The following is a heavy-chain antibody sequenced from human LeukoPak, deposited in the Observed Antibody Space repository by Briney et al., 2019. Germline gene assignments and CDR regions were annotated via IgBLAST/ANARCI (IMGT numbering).Heavy chain of an antibody. CDR1: GFTFSYYS. V-gene: IGHV3-21*01. Sequence: GGSLRLSCAASGFTFSYYSMNRVRQAPGKGLEWVSSISTSSSYIFYADSVKGRFTISRDNAKNSLYLQMNTLRPEDTAVYYCARERQNKDFWSGGDYWGQGTLVTVSS. CDR2: ISTSSSYI. J-gene: IGHJ4*02. CDR3: ARERQNKDFWSGGDY. D-gene: IGHD3-3*01.